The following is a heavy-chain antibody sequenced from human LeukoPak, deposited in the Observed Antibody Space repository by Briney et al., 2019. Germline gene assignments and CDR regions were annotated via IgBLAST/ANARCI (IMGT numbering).Heavy chain of an antibody. CDR3: ARMHIVVVTAIRGRYYFDY. Sequence: SETLSLTCTVSGGSISSGGYYWSWIRQHPGKGLEWIGYIYYSGSTYYNPSLKSRFTISVDTSKNQFSLKLSSVTAADTAVYYCARMHIVVVTAIRGRYYFDYWGQGTLVTVSS. CDR2: IYYSGST. D-gene: IGHD2-21*02. V-gene: IGHV4-31*03. J-gene: IGHJ4*02. CDR1: GGSISSGGYY.